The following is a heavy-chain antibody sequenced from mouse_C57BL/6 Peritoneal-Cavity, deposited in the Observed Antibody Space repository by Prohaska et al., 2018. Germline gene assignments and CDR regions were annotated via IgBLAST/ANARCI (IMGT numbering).Heavy chain of an antibody. CDR1: GFTFSGFW. Sequence: EVQLLETGGGLVQPGGLRGLSCEGSGFTFSGFWMSWVRQTPGKTLEWIGDINSDGSAINYAPSIKYRFTIFRDNDKSTLYLQMSNVRSEDTATYFCMRYGNYWYFDVWGTGTTVTVSS. D-gene: IGHD2-1*01. CDR3: MRYGNYWYFDV. CDR2: INSDGSAI. J-gene: IGHJ1*03. V-gene: IGHV11-2*01.